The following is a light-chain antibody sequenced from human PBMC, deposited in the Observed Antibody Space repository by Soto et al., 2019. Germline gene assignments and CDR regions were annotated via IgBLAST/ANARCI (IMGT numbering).Light chain of an antibody. Sequence: DIQMTQSPSSLSASVGDRVTITCRASQGISNYLAWYQQKPWQVPKLLIYAASTLQSGVPSRFSGSGSGTAFTLTISSLQPEDVATYYCQKYNSAPWTFGQGTKVEIK. CDR2: AAS. J-gene: IGKJ1*01. CDR3: QKYNSAPWT. CDR1: QGISNY. V-gene: IGKV1-27*01.